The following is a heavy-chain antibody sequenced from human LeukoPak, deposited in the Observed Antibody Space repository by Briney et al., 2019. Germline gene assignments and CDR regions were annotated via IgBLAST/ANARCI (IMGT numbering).Heavy chain of an antibody. J-gene: IGHJ4*02. Sequence: WASVKVSCKASGYTFTSYDINWVRQATGQGLEWMGWMNPNSGNTGYAQKFQGRVTITRNTSISTAYMELSSLSSEDTAVYYCARVGLLTGYYFFDYWGQGTLVTVSS. CDR2: MNPNSGNT. CDR1: GYTFTSYD. CDR3: ARVGLLTGYYFFDY. D-gene: IGHD3-9*01. V-gene: IGHV1-8*03.